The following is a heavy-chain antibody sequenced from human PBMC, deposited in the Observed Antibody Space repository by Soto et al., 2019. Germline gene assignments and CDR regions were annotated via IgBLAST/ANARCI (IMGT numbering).Heavy chain of an antibody. Sequence: SETLSLTCAVSGGSISSGGYSWSWIRQPPGKGLEWIGYIYHSGSTYYNPSLKSRVTISVDRSKNQFSLKLSSVTAADTAVYYCARSRWPYSGRSAGWFDPWGQGTLVTVSS. CDR1: GGSISSGGYS. CDR2: IYHSGST. J-gene: IGHJ5*02. D-gene: IGHD1-26*01. V-gene: IGHV4-30-2*01. CDR3: ARSRWPYSGRSAGWFDP.